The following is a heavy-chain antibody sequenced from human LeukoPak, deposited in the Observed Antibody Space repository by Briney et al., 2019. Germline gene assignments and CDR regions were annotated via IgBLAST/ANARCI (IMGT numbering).Heavy chain of an antibody. Sequence: GGSLRLSCAASGFTFSSYWMSWVRQAPGKGLEWVANIKQDGSEKYYVDSVKGRFTISRDNAKNSLYLQMNSLRAEDTAVYYCARVSSDSSSWYYDYFDYWGQGTLVTVSP. CDR1: GFTFSSYW. J-gene: IGHJ4*02. CDR3: ARVSSDSSSWYYDYFDY. V-gene: IGHV3-7*01. CDR2: IKQDGSEK. D-gene: IGHD6-13*01.